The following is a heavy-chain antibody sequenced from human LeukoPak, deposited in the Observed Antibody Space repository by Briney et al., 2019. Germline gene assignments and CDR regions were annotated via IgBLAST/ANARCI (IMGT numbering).Heavy chain of an antibody. J-gene: IGHJ6*02. Sequence: GASVKVSCKASGYTFTSYGISWVRQAPGQGLEWMGWMNPNSGNTGYAQKFQGRVTMTRNTSISTAYMELSSLRSEDTAVYYCATYYDILTGYLYYYGMDVWGQGTTVTVSS. CDR3: ATYYDILTGYLYYYGMDV. D-gene: IGHD3-9*01. CDR1: GYTFTSYG. V-gene: IGHV1-8*02. CDR2: MNPNSGNT.